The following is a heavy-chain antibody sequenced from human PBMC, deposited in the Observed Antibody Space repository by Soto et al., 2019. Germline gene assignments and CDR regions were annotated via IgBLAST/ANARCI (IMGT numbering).Heavy chain of an antibody. V-gene: IGHV3-23*01. CDR3: AKNGCSYPACYPYYYYVDV. CDR2: LSVTGDSA. Sequence: EVQLLESGGGLVQPGGSLRLSCVASGFSLTNSAVSWVRQAPGKGLEWVSSLSVTGDSAFYSDSVKGRFTISRDISKNTLCLKMSSMRAEDTAVYYCAKNGCSYPACYPYYYYVDVWGKGTTVTVSS. CDR1: GFSLTNSA. J-gene: IGHJ6*03. D-gene: IGHD2-15*01.